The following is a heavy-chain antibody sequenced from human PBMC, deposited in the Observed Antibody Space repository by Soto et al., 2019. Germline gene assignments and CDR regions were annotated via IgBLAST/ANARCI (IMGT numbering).Heavy chain of an antibody. D-gene: IGHD3-22*01. Sequence: PGGSLRLSCAASGFTFSSYAMGWVRQAPGKGLEWVSAISGSGGSTYYADSVKGRFTISRDNSKNTLYLQMNSLRAEDTAVYYCAKDSRITMIVVVQDAFDIWGQGTMVTVS. CDR1: GFTFSSYA. CDR2: ISGSGGST. J-gene: IGHJ3*02. CDR3: AKDSRITMIVVVQDAFDI. V-gene: IGHV3-23*01.